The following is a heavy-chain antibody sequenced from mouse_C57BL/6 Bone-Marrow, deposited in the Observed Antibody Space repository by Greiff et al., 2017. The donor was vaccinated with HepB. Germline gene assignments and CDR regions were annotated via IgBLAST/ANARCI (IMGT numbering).Heavy chain of an antibody. Sequence: QVQLKQSGAELVRPGASVTLSCKASGYTFTDYEMHWVKQTPVHGLEWIGAIDPETGGTAYNQKFKGKAILTADKSSSTAYMELRSLTSEDSAVYYCTRSYSNYWNYAMDYWGQGTSVTVSS. CDR3: TRSYSNYWNYAMDY. CDR1: GYTFTDYE. J-gene: IGHJ4*01. D-gene: IGHD2-5*01. CDR2: IDPETGGT. V-gene: IGHV1-15*01.